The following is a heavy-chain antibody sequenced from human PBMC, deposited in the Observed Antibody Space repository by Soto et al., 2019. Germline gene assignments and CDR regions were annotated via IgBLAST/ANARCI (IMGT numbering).Heavy chain of an antibody. CDR2: INPSGGST. D-gene: IGHD3-16*01. CDR1: GYTFTSYY. V-gene: IGHV1-46*01. CDR3: ARVRLDDYVWGSPSVGAFDI. Sequence: GASVKVSCKASGYTFTSYYMHWVRQAPGQGLEWMGIINPSGGSTSYAQKFQGRVTMTRDTSTSTVYMELSSLRSDDTAVYYCARVRLDDYVWGSPSVGAFDIWGQGTMVTVSS. J-gene: IGHJ3*02.